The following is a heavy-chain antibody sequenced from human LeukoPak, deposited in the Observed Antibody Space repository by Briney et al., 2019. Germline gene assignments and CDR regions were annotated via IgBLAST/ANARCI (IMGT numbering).Heavy chain of an antibody. V-gene: IGHV3-11*01. D-gene: IGHD2-2*01. CDR3: AKDQRCSSTSCYPIFDY. CDR1: GFTFSDYY. Sequence: GGSLRLSCAASGFTFSDYYMSWIRQAPGKGLEWVSYISSSGSTIYYADSVKGRFTISRDNAKNSLYLQMNSLRAEDTAVYYCAKDQRCSSTSCYPIFDYWGQGTLVTVSS. CDR2: ISSSGSTI. J-gene: IGHJ4*02.